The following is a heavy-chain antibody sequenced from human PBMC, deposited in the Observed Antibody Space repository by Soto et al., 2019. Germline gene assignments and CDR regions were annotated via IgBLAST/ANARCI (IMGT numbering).Heavy chain of an antibody. CDR1: GYTFTGYY. D-gene: IGHD6-13*01. Sequence: GASVKVSCKASGYTFTGYYMHWLRQAPGQGLEWMGWINPNSGGTNYAQKFQGRVTMTRDTSISTAYMELSRLRSDDTAVYYCARYRSYSSSWYVHYYYGMDVWGQGTTVTVS. V-gene: IGHV1-2*02. CDR3: ARYRSYSSSWYVHYYYGMDV. CDR2: INPNSGGT. J-gene: IGHJ6*02.